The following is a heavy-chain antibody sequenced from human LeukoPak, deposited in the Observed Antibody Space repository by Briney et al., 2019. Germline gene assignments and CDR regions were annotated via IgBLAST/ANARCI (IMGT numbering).Heavy chain of an antibody. Sequence: SETLSLTCTVSGGSISSYYWSWIRQPPGKGLEWIGYIYYSGSTNYNPSLKSRVTISVDTSKNQFSLKLSSVTAADTAVYYCATRQAFSSYWYFDIWGRGTLVTVSS. J-gene: IGHJ2*01. CDR3: ATRQAFSSYWYFDI. CDR2: IYYSGST. CDR1: GGSISSYY. D-gene: IGHD2/OR15-2a*01. V-gene: IGHV4-59*01.